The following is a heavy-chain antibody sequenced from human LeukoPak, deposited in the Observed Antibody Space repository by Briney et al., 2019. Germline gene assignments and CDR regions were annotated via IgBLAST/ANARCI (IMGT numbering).Heavy chain of an antibody. D-gene: IGHD6-13*01. V-gene: IGHV4-4*07. Sequence: SETLSLTCIVSGDSFSSYQWSWVRQPAGKGLEWIGRISASGTTNSNPALKSRVTMSVDSSKKQFSLNLSSVTAADTAVYYCARERTMGAAAGIDYWGQGTLVTVSS. CDR1: GDSFSSYQ. CDR2: ISASGTT. CDR3: ARERTMGAAAGIDY. J-gene: IGHJ4*02.